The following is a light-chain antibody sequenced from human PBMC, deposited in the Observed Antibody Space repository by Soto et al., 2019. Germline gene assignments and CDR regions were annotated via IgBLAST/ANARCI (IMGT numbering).Light chain of an antibody. V-gene: IGKV3-11*01. CDR3: QQYGSSPLT. CDR2: DAS. CDR1: QSVSSY. Sequence: EIVLTQSPATLSLSPGERATLSCRASQSVSSYLAWYQQKPGQAPRLLIYDASNRATGIPARFSGSGSGTDFTLTISSLEPEDFAVYYCQQYGSSPLTSGPGTKVD. J-gene: IGKJ3*01.